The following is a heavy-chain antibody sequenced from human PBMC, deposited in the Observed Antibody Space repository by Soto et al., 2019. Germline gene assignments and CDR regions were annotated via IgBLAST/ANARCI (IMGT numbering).Heavy chain of an antibody. CDR2: IYYSGST. D-gene: IGHD3-22*01. V-gene: IGHV4-39*01. J-gene: IGHJ4*02. Sequence: PSETLSLTCTVSVGSISSSSYYWGGMRQAPGRGAEWIGSIYYSGSTYYNPSLKSRVTIPVDTSTHQFSLKLSSVTAADTAVYYCARALVSTRDLDFWGLGTLVTVSS. CDR1: VGSISSSSYY. CDR3: ARALVSTRDLDF.